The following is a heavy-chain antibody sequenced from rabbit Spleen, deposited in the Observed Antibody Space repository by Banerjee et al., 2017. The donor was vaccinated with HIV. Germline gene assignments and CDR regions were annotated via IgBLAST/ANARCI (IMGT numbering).Heavy chain of an antibody. CDR1: GGSFSFSSY. CDR2: INTSSGGA. V-gene: IGHV1S40*01. D-gene: IGHD1-1*01. CDR3: ERELTGVIGWNFNL. J-gene: IGHJ4*01. Sequence: QSLEESGGDLVKPGASLTLTCIASGGSFSFSSYMCWVRQAPGKGLEWIGCINTSSGGAAYATWAKGRFTISKPSSTTVTLQMTRLTAAGTATYFCERELTGVIGWNFNLWGPGTLVT.